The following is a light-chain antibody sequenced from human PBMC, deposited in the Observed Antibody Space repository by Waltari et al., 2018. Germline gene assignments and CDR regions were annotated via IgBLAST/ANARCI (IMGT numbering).Light chain of an antibody. V-gene: IGKV2-30*02. CDR1: QSLRQSDGNTF. CDR3: LQSSQWPYA. J-gene: IGKJ2*01. Sequence: VVMTQSPLSLAVTLGQPAALSCWSRQSLRQSDGNTFLNWFHQRPGQSPRRLIYKVSNRESGVPDRFSGSGSGTDFTLKISRVEAEDVGIYYCLQSSQWPYAFGQGTKLEIK. CDR2: KVS.